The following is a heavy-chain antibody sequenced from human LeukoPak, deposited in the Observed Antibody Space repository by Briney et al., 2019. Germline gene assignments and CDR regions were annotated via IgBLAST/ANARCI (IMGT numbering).Heavy chain of an antibody. CDR1: GFTFSSYS. CDR3: ARESVTPTAGWFDP. CDR2: ISSSSSYI. J-gene: IGHJ5*02. V-gene: IGHV3-21*01. Sequence: GGSLRLSCAASGFTFSSYSMNWVRQAPGKGREWVSSISSSSSYIYYADSVKGRFTISRDNAKNSLYLQMNSLRAEDTAVYYCARESVTPTAGWFDPWGQGTLVTVSS. D-gene: IGHD4-17*01.